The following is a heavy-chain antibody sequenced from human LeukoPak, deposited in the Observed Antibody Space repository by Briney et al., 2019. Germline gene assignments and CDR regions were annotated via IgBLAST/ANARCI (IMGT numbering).Heavy chain of an antibody. CDR2: IAWNSGNT. CDR3: AKDMNSYGSGSSYNPWGPFDS. D-gene: IGHD3-10*01. J-gene: IGHJ4*02. V-gene: IGHV3-9*01. CDR1: GFTFDNYA. Sequence: PGRSLRLSCAASGFTFDNYAMLWVRQAPGKGLEWVSGIAWNSGNTGFADSVEGRITISRDNAENSLYLQMNSLTPEDTAFYFCAKDMNSYGSGSSYNPWGPFDSWGQGTLVTVSS.